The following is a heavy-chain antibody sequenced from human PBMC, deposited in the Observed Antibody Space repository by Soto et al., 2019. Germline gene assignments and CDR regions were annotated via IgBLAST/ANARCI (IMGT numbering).Heavy chain of an antibody. CDR1: GGTFSSYA. D-gene: IGHD5-18*01. CDR2: IIPIFGTA. CDR3: ATFQGIQLWSRYLTLFDY. J-gene: IGHJ4*02. V-gene: IGHV1-69*06. Sequence: GASVKVSCKASGGTFSSYAISWVRQAPGQGLEWMGGIIPIFGTANYAQKFQGRVTITADKSTSTAYMELSSLRSEDTAVYYCATFQGIQLWSRYLTLFDYWGQGTLVTVSS.